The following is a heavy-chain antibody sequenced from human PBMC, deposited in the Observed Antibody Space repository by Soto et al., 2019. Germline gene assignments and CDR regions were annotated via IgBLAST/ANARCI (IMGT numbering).Heavy chain of an antibody. CDR3: AKGTRYYYDSSGYS. J-gene: IGHJ5*02. D-gene: IGHD3-22*01. CDR2: ISGSGDST. V-gene: IGHV3-23*01. Sequence: PGGSLRLSCAASGFTFSSYWMSWVRQAPGKGLEWVSVISGSGDSTYYADSVKGRFTISRDNAKNSLYLQMNSLRAEDTALYYCAKGTRYYYDSSGYSWGQGTLVTVSS. CDR1: GFTFSSYW.